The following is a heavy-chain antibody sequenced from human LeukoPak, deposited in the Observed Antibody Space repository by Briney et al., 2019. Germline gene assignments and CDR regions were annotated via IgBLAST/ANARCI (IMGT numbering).Heavy chain of an antibody. CDR1: GFTFSSYG. Sequence: QAGGSLRLSCAASGFTFSSYGMHWVRQAPGKGLEWVAFIRYDGSNKYYADSVKGRFTISRDNSKNTLYLQMNSLRAEDTAVYYCAKDRGVVWTYYDYVWGSYRSHPFDYWGQGTLVTVSS. D-gene: IGHD3-16*02. CDR2: IRYDGSNK. V-gene: IGHV3-30*02. CDR3: AKDRGVVWTYYDYVWGSYRSHPFDY. J-gene: IGHJ4*02.